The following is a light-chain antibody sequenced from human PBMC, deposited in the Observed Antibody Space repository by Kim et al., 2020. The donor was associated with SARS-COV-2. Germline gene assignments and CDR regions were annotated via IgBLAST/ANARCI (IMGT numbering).Light chain of an antibody. CDR2: DVS. J-gene: IGLJ2*01. V-gene: IGLV2-14*04. CDR3: SSYTSSSTLGVV. CDR1: SSDVGGYNY. Sequence: SINLSCTGTSSDVGGYNYVSWYQQHPGKAPKLMIYDVSKRPSGVSNRFSGSKSGNTASLTISGLQAEDEADYYCSSYTSSSTLGVVFGGGTQLTVL.